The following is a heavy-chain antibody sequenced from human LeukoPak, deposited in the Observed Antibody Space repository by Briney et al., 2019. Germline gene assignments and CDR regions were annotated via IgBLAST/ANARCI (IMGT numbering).Heavy chain of an antibody. CDR3: ARGWDGDYRGTYYYYYMDV. V-gene: IGHV4-34*01. CDR1: GGSFSGYY. J-gene: IGHJ6*03. Sequence: PSETLSLTCAVYGGSFSGYYWSWIRQPPGKGLEWIGEINHSGSTNYNPSHKSRVTISVDTSKNQFSLKLSSVTAADTAVYYCARGWDGDYRGTYYYYYMDVWGKGTTVTVSS. D-gene: IGHD4-17*01. CDR2: INHSGST.